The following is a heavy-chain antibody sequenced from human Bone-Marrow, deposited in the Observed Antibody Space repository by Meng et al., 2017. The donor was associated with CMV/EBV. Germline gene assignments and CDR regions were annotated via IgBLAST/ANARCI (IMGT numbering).Heavy chain of an antibody. D-gene: IGHD3-22*01. CDR3: ARAMYYYDSSGYYY. V-gene: IGHV3-74*01. CDR2: INSDGSST. J-gene: IGHJ4*02. CDR1: GFTFSSYW. Sequence: ASGFTFSSYWMHWVRQAPGKGLVWVSRINSDGSSTSYADSVKGRFTISRDNAKNTLYLQMNSLRAEDTAVYYCARAMYYYDSSGYYYWGQGTLVTVSS.